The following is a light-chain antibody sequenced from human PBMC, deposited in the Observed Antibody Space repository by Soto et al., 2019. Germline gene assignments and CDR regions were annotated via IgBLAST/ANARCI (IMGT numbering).Light chain of an antibody. CDR1: QSLSSW. Sequence: DIHMTQSPSTLSASVGDRFTITCRASQSLSSWVAWYQQKPGKAPKLLIYDASSLESGVPSRFRGSGSGTEFTLTISSLPPDDFEPYYCQQYNSYPWTFGQGTKVDIK. CDR3: QQYNSYPWT. V-gene: IGKV1-5*01. CDR2: DAS. J-gene: IGKJ1*01.